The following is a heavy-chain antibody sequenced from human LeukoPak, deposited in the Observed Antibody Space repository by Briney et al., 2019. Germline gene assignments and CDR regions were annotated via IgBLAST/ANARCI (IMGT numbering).Heavy chain of an antibody. Sequence: GGSLRLSCAASGFTFSSYGMHWVRQAPGKGLEWVAFIRYDGSIEDYADSVKGRFTISRDNAKNSLYLQMNSLRAEDTAAYYCARDPGPEDAFDIWGQGTMVTVSS. D-gene: IGHD1-14*01. J-gene: IGHJ3*02. CDR2: IRYDGSIE. CDR3: ARDPGPEDAFDI. V-gene: IGHV3-30*02. CDR1: GFTFSSYG.